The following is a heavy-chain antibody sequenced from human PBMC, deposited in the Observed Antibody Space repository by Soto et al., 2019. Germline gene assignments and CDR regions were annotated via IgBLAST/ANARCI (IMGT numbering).Heavy chain of an antibody. CDR2: IDPSDSYT. J-gene: IGHJ4*02. V-gene: IGHV5-10-1*01. D-gene: IGHD6-13*01. Sequence: GESLKISCKGSGYSFTSYWISWVRQMPGKGLEWMGRIDPSDSYTNYSPSFQGHVTISADKSISTAYLQWSSLKASDTAMYYCARQGPSIAAAGNFDYWGQGTLVTVSS. CDR3: ARQGPSIAAAGNFDY. CDR1: GYSFTSYW.